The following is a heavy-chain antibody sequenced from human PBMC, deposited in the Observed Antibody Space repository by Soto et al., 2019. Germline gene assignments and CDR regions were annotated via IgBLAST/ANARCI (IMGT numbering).Heavy chain of an antibody. J-gene: IGHJ6*02. V-gene: IGHV2-26*01. CDR2: IFSNDEK. CDR3: ARTGFGVVIPYYYSGMDV. D-gene: IGHD3-3*01. CDR1: GFSLSNARMG. Sequence: SGPTLVNPTETLTLTCTVSGFSLSNARMGVSWIRQPPGKALEWLAHIFSNDEKSYSTSPKSRLTIPKDTSKSQVVLTMTNMDPVDTATYYCARTGFGVVIPYYYSGMDVWGQGTTVNVSS.